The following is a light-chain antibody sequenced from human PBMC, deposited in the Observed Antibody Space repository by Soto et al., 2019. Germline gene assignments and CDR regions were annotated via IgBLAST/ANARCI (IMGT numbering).Light chain of an antibody. Sequence: QSALTQPASSSGTPGQRVSISCSGSISNIETNYVYWYQHPPGAAPRLLIFRDDHRPAGVPVRFSASKSGTSASLAINGLRSEDEADYYCAAWDDSLNAFFVFGTGTKVTVL. CDR3: AAWDDSLNAFFV. CDR2: RDD. J-gene: IGLJ1*01. CDR1: ISNIETNY. V-gene: IGLV1-47*01.